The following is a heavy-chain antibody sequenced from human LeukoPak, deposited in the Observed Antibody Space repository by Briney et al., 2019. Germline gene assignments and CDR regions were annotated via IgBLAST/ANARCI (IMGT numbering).Heavy chain of an antibody. CDR2: ISPGSSTI. CDR1: GVTFSRHG. CDR3: ARVDAPTVTTMFFDS. D-gene: IGHD4-17*01. V-gene: IGHV3-48*01. J-gene: IGHJ5*01. Sequence: GGALRLSCAASGVTFSRHGMICVRQAPGKGLECLSYISPGSSTIYYADSVRDRFTISRDDAKNSLYLQMNSLRAEDTAVYYCARVDAPTVTTMFFDSWGPGTLVTVSS.